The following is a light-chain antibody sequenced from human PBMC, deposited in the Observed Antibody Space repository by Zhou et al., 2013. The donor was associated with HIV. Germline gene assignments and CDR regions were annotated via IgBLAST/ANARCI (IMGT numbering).Light chain of an antibody. CDR2: GAS. V-gene: IGKV3-20*01. Sequence: EIVLTQSPGTLSLSPGERATLSCRASQSVSSSYLAWYQQKPGQAPRLLIYGASSRATGIPDRFSGSGSGTDFTLTISRLEPEDFAVYYCQQYGSSPRTFGQGTRLEXK. J-gene: IGKJ5*01. CDR1: QSVSSSY. CDR3: QQYGSSPRT.